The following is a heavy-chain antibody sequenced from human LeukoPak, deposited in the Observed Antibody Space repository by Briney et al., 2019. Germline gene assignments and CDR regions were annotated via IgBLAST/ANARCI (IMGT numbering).Heavy chain of an antibody. CDR3: AKGRRLVVVPAAPDY. D-gene: IGHD2-2*01. J-gene: IGHJ4*02. CDR2: ISYDGSNK. V-gene: IGHV3-30*18. Sequence: PGGSLRLSCAASGFTFNTYGMHWVRQAPGKGLEWVAVISYDGSNKYYADSVKGRFTISRDNSKNTLYLQMNSLRAEDTAVYYCAKGRRLVVVPAAPDYWGQGTLVTVSS. CDR1: GFTFNTYG.